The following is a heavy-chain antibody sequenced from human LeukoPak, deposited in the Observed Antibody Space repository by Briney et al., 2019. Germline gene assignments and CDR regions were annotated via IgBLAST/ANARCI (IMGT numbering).Heavy chain of an antibody. CDR3: SKDAYFGGDCSRWVDP. Sequence: GESLRLSCPLSGITVSKSATGWVRQAPGRGLEWVSAISGRGGRTYYADSVKGRFTVSRDNSKNTLYLQMDSLRADDTAVYYYSKDAYFGGDCSRWVDPWGQGTLVTVSS. J-gene: IGHJ5*02. CDR1: GITVSKSA. V-gene: IGHV3-23*01. D-gene: IGHD2-21*02. CDR2: ISGRGGRT.